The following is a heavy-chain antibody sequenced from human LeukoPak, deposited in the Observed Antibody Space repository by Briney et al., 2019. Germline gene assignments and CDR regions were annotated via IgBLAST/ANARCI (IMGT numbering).Heavy chain of an antibody. CDR1: GGSISSGGYY. D-gene: IGHD3-10*01. CDR3: ARGAWFGDPDYYYYGMDV. J-gene: IGHJ6*02. Sequence: SQTLSLTCTVSGGSISSGGYYWSWIRQHPGKGLEWIGYIYYSGSTYYNPSLKSRVTISVDTSKNQFSLQLSSVTAADTAVYYCARGAWFGDPDYYYYGMDVWGQGTTVTVSS. V-gene: IGHV4-31*03. CDR2: IYYSGST.